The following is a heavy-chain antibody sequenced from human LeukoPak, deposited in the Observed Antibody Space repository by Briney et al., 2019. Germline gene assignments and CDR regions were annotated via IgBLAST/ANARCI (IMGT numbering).Heavy chain of an antibody. V-gene: IGHV1-2*06. J-gene: IGHJ5*02. CDR2: INPNSGGT. CDR1: GYTFTGYY. CDR3: ARESITMVRGVRQNWFDP. Sequence: ASVKVSCKASGYTFTGYYMHWVRQAPGQGLEWMGRINPNSGGTNYAQKFQGRVTMTRDTSISTAYMELSRLRSDDTAVYYCARESITMVRGVRQNWFDPWGQGTLVTVSS. D-gene: IGHD3-10*01.